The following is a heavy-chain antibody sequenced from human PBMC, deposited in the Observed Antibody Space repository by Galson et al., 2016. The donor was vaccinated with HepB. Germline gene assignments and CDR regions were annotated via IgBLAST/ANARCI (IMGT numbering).Heavy chain of an antibody. D-gene: IGHD2-15*01. CDR1: GASFSAYY. CDR2: ISHGGTT. J-gene: IGHJ5*02. CDR3: ATAVHCSGGSCYPWFDP. V-gene: IGHV4-34*01. Sequence: SETLSLTCAFYGASFSAYYTKYSWTWIRQAPGKGLEWIGEISHGGTTNYNSSLKSRVTIFMDTSKNQFSLRLRSVTAADTAVYYCATAVHCSGGSCYPWFDPWGQGTLVTVSS.